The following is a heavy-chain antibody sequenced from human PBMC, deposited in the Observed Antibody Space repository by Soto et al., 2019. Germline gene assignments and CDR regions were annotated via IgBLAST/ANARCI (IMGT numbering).Heavy chain of an antibody. CDR2: IILIFGTA. CDR3: ARQGSAAAGKTSYYYGMDV. D-gene: IGHD6-13*01. V-gene: IGHV1-69*06. Sequence: SVKVSCKASGGTFSSYAISWVRQAPGQGLEWMGGIILIFGTANYAQKFQGRVTITADKSTSTAYMELSSLRSEDTAVYYCARQGSAAAGKTSYYYGMDVWGQGTAVTVSS. CDR1: GGTFSSYA. J-gene: IGHJ6*02.